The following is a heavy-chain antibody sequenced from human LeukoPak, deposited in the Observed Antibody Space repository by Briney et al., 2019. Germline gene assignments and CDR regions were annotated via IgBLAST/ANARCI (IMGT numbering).Heavy chain of an antibody. CDR1: GGSFSGYY. CDR2: INHSGST. V-gene: IGHV4-34*01. Sequence: SETLSLTCAVYGGSFSGYYWSWIRQPPGKGLEWIGEINHSGSTNYNPSLKSRVTISVDTSKNQFSLQLSSVTAADTAVYYCARVRGWVIEGDYWGQGTLVTVSS. J-gene: IGHJ4*02. CDR3: ARVRGWVIEGDY. D-gene: IGHD2-21*01.